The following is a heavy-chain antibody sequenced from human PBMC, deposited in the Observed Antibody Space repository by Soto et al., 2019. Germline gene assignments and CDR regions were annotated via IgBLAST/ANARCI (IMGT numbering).Heavy chain of an antibody. D-gene: IGHD2-15*01. Sequence: EVQLVESGGGLVKPGESLRLSCAASDLSFSNAYINWVRQAPGKGLEWVGRIKSKTDGGTIDYAAPVKGRFIISRDDSSNTVYLKMNSLKTGDTAVYYCTTRGALGYWGQGTLVTVSS. CDR1: DLSFSNAY. V-gene: IGHV3-15*07. J-gene: IGHJ4*02. CDR3: TTRGALGY. CDR2: IKSKTDGGTI.